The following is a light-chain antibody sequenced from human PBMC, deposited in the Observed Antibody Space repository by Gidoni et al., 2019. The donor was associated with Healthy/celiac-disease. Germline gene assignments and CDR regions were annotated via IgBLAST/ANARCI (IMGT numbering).Light chain of an antibody. J-gene: IGKJ2*01. CDR1: QSISSY. V-gene: IGKV1-39*01. CDR3: QQAFSTPYT. Sequence: DIQMTQSPSSLSASVGDRVPISCLASQSISSYLNWYQQKPGKAPKLLIYAASSLQSGVPSRFSGSGSGTDFTLTISSLQPEDFATYYCQQAFSTPYTFGHGTKLEIK. CDR2: AAS.